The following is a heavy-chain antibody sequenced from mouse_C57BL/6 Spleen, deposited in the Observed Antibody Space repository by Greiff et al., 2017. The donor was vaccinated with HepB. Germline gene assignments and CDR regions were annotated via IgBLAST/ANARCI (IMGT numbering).Heavy chain of an antibody. CDR2: ISSGSSTI. CDR3: ARRGGSSYNYAMDY. Sequence: EVQRVESGGGLVKPGGSLKLSCAASGFTFSDYGMHWVRQAPEKGLEWVAYISSGSSTIYYADTVKGRFTISRDNAKNTLFLQMTSLRSEDTAMYYCARRGGSSYNYAMDYWGQGTSVTVSS. J-gene: IGHJ4*01. V-gene: IGHV5-17*01. D-gene: IGHD1-1*01. CDR1: GFTFSDYG.